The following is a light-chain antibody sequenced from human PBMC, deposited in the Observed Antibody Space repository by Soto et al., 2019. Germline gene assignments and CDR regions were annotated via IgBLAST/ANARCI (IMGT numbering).Light chain of an antibody. CDR3: QQYDNLPWT. CDR1: QDISNS. CDR2: DAS. V-gene: IGKV1-33*01. Sequence: DIQMTQSPSSLSASVGDRVTITCQARQDISNSLSWYQQKPGKAPKLLISDASNLKTGVPSRFSGSGSGTDFTFTISSLQPEDIATYYCQQYDNLPWTFGQGTKVEIK. J-gene: IGKJ1*01.